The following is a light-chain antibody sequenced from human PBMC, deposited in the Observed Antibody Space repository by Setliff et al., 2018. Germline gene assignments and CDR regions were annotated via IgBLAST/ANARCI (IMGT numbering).Light chain of an antibody. CDR3: AAWDDSLNCPV. CDR1: SSNIGSNT. J-gene: IGLJ1*01. Sequence: QSALTQPPSASGTPGQRVTISCSGSSSNIGSNTVNWYQQLPGTAPKLLIYSNNQRPSGVPDRFSGSKSGTSASLAISGLQSEDEADYYCAAWDDSLNCPVFGTGTKVTVL. V-gene: IGLV1-44*01. CDR2: SNN.